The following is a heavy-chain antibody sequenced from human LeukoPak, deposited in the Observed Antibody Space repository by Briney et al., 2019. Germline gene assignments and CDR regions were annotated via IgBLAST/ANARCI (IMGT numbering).Heavy chain of an antibody. CDR1: GYTFTNYY. CDR2: INPSVGST. CDR3: ARAPGIAVTGRTDAFDI. D-gene: IGHD6-19*01. Sequence: ASVKVSCKASGYTFTNYYMHWVRQAPGQGLDWMGIINPSVGSTTYAQKFQGRVTMTRDTSTSTVYMELSGLRSEDTAVYYCARAPGIAVTGRTDAFDIWSQGTMVTVSS. V-gene: IGHV1-46*01. J-gene: IGHJ3*02.